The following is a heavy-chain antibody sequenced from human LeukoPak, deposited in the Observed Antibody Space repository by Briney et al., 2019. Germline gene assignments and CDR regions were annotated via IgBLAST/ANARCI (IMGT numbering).Heavy chain of an antibody. Sequence: PSETLSLTCTVSGGSIGGYYWTWVRQPPGKGLEWLGYIFYSGSTTYSPSLKSRVSISIASSKNQFSLKVNSVTAADTAVYYCARVLYQPRDVFDLWGQGTLVTVSA. CDR2: IFYSGST. CDR3: ARVLYQPRDVFDL. CDR1: GGSIGGYY. V-gene: IGHV4-59*01. D-gene: IGHD2-2*01. J-gene: IGHJ3*01.